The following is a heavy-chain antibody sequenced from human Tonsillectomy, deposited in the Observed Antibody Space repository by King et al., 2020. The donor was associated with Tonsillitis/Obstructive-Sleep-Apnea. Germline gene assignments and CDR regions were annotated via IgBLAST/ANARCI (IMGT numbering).Heavy chain of an antibody. V-gene: IGHV3-21*01. J-gene: IGHJ4*02. CDR2: ISSSSSYI. D-gene: IGHD6-6*01. Sequence: VQLVESGGGLVKPGGSLRLSCAASGFTFSSYSMNWVRQAPGKGLEWVSSISSSSSYIYYADSVKGRFTISRDNAKNSLYLQMNSLRAEDTAVYYCARSKTGSSSYLSDYWGQGTLVTVSS. CDR1: GFTFSSYS. CDR3: ARSKTGSSSYLSDY.